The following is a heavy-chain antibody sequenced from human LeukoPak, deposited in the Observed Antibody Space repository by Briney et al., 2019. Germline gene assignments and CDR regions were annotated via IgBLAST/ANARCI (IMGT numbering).Heavy chain of an antibody. Sequence: QSGGSLRLSCAASGFTFSSYWMSWVRQAPGKGLEWVANIKQDGSEKYYVDSVKGRFTISRDNAKNSLYLQMNSLRAEDTAVYYCARDPEGEGELLWFGELWAFDIWGQGTMVTVSS. CDR3: ARDPEGEGELLWFGELWAFDI. D-gene: IGHD3-10*01. V-gene: IGHV3-7*01. J-gene: IGHJ3*02. CDR2: IKQDGSEK. CDR1: GFTFSSYW.